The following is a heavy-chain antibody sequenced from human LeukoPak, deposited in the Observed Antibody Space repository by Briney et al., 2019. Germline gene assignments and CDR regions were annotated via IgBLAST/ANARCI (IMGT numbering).Heavy chain of an antibody. Sequence: SETLSLTCTVSGDSISRSTYYWAWIRQPPGKGLEWIGSVYYGRSPYFNPSLESRATISVDTSKSHFSLKMSSVTAADTAVYYCARSSGTGTFSYWGQGTLVTVSS. V-gene: IGHV4-39*02. CDR1: GDSISRSTYY. D-gene: IGHD6-25*01. CDR2: VYYGRSP. CDR3: ARSSGTGTFSY. J-gene: IGHJ4*02.